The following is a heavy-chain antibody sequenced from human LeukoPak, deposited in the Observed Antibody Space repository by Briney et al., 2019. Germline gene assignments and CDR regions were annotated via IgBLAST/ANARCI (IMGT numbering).Heavy chain of an antibody. CDR3: ARIVVRGAFDI. CDR1: GGSISSSSYY. D-gene: IGHD3-22*01. Sequence: SETLSLTCTVSGGSISSSSYYWGWIRQPPGKGLEWIGSIYYSGSTYYNPSLKSRVTISVDTSKNQFSLKLSSVTAVDTAVYYCARIVVRGAFDIWGQGTMVTVSS. V-gene: IGHV4-39*07. J-gene: IGHJ3*02. CDR2: IYYSGST.